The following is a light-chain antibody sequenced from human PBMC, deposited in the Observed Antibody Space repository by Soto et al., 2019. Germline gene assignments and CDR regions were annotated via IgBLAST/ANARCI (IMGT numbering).Light chain of an antibody. J-gene: IGKJ1*01. V-gene: IGKV1-5*01. Sequence: DIQMTQSPSTLSASVGDRVTITCRASQSISTWLAWYQQKPGNAPKLLIFDASNLESGVPSRFSGSGSGTEFTLTIDSLQPDDFATYYCQQYNSDSRTFGQG. CDR1: QSISTW. CDR3: QQYNSDSRT. CDR2: DAS.